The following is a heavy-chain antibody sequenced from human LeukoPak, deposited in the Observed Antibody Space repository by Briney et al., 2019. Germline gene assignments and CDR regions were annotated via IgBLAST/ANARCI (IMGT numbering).Heavy chain of an antibody. V-gene: IGHV4-61*01. D-gene: IGHD2/OR15-2a*01. J-gene: IGHJ6*02. CDR1: GGSFSSGSYY. Sequence: SETLSLTCTVSGGSFSSGSYYWSWIRQPPGKGLEWLGYIYYSGSTNYNPSLKSRVTISVDTSKNQCYLKLSSVTAADTAVYYCARSVLGDFNYYYGMDVWGQGTTVTVSS. CDR2: IYYSGST. CDR3: ARSVLGDFNYYYGMDV.